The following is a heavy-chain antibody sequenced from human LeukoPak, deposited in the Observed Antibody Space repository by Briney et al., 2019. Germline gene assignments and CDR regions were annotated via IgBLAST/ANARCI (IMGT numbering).Heavy chain of an antibody. V-gene: IGHV3-23*01. CDR2: ISGSGGST. CDR1: GFTFSSYA. Sequence: PGGSLRLSCAASGFTFSSYAMSWVRQAPGKGLEWVSAISGSGGSTYYADSVKGRFTISRDNSKNTLYLQMNSLRAEDTAVYYCVPDGLRYSGSYPFDYWGQGTLVTVSS. D-gene: IGHD1-26*01. J-gene: IGHJ4*02. CDR3: VPDGLRYSGSYPFDY.